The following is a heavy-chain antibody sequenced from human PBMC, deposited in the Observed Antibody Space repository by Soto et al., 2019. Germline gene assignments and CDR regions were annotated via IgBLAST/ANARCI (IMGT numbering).Heavy chain of an antibody. Sequence: GWSLRLSCAASGFTFSSYGMHWVRQAPGKGLEWVAVVWYDGSNKYYADSVKGRFTISRDNSKNTLYLQVNSLRAEDTAVYYCAKDRSSSLDGMDVWGQGTTVTVSS. D-gene: IGHD6-13*01. CDR3: AKDRSSSLDGMDV. V-gene: IGHV3-33*06. J-gene: IGHJ6*02. CDR2: VWYDGSNK. CDR1: GFTFSSYG.